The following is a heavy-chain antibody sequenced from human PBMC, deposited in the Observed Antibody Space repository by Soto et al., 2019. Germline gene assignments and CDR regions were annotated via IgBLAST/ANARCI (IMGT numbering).Heavy chain of an antibody. D-gene: IGHD3-3*01. J-gene: IGHJ5*02. V-gene: IGHV1-69*13. Sequence: SGKGCFKSSGGPVSSYAISSVRQAPGQGLEWMGGIIPIFGTANYAQKFQGRVTITAYESTSTAYMELSSLRAEDTAVYSCARVFSHNWFDPCGKGTLVTVSS. CDR2: IIPIFGTA. CDR3: ARVFSHNWFDP. CDR1: GGPVSSYA.